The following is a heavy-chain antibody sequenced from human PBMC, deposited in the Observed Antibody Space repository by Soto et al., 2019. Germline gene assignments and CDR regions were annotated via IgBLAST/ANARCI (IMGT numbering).Heavy chain of an antibody. V-gene: IGHV4-30-4*01. CDR1: GGPIKSGDYY. J-gene: IGHJ5*02. CDR3: ARGPGSLRP. Sequence: SETLSLTCNVSGGPIKSGDYYWNWLRQPPGKALEWIGYIFYSGTTNYSPSLKSRITINPDTSKNQFSLQLNSVTPDDTAIYYCARGPGSLRPWGQGTLVTVSS. CDR2: IFYSGTT. D-gene: IGHD1-1*01.